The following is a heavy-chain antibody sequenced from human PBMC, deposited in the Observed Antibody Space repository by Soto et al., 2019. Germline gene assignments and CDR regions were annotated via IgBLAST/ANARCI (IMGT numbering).Heavy chain of an antibody. CDR3: ARNLGGNHYYYGMDV. V-gene: IGHV1-69*12. CDR1: GGTFSSYA. J-gene: IGHJ6*02. D-gene: IGHD3-16*01. CDR2: IIPIFGTA. Sequence: QVQLVQSGAEVKKPGSSVKVSCKASGGTFSSYAISWVRQAPVQGIEWMGGIIPIFGTADYAQKFQGRVTITADESTSTVYVDLSSLLSDDTAVYYCARNLGGNHYYYGMDVWGQGTTVTVSS.